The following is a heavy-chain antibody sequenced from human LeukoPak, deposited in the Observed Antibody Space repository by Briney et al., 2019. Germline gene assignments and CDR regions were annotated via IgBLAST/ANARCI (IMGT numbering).Heavy chain of an antibody. CDR1: GYSISSGYY. CDR3: ARDRYYYDSSARYFDY. J-gene: IGHJ4*02. CDR2: IYHSGST. Sequence: SETLSLTCTVSGYSISSGYYWGWIRQPPGEGLEWIGSIYHSGSTYYNPSLKSRVTMSVDTSKNQFSLKLSSVTAADTAVYYCARDRYYYDSSARYFDYWGQGTLVTVSS. D-gene: IGHD3-22*01. V-gene: IGHV4-38-2*02.